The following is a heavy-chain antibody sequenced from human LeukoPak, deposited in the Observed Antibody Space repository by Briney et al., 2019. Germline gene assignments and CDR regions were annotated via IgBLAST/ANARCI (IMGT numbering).Heavy chain of an antibody. CDR1: GFIFPSYA. Sequence: GGSLRLSCAASGFIFPSYAMSWVRQAPRRGLEWVSLITAGGVITHYTDSVKGRFTISRDNSKNTLYLQMNSVRAEDTAVYYCAKGKINHDGAVEIWGQGTTVTVSS. V-gene: IGHV3-23*01. CDR2: ITAGGVIT. J-gene: IGHJ3*02. CDR3: AKGKINHDGAVEI. D-gene: IGHD1-14*01.